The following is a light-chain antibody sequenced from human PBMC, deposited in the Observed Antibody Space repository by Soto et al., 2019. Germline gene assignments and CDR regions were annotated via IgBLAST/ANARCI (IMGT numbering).Light chain of an antibody. CDR3: QSYDDIATTA. CDR2: GNN. V-gene: IGLV1-40*01. J-gene: IGLJ1*01. Sequence: QSVLTQPPSVFGAPGQRVTISCTGSSSNVGAGYDVHWYQQIPGTAPKLLIYGNNNRPSGVPDRFSGSKSGASASLAISGLQPEDEADYYCQSYDDIATTAFGTGTKVTV. CDR1: SSNVGAGYD.